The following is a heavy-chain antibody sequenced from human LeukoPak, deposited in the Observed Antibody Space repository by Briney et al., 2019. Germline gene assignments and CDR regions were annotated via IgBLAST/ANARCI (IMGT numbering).Heavy chain of an antibody. V-gene: IGHV3-7*01. CDR1: GFTFSDHW. Sequence: PGGSLRLSCAASGFTFSDHWMSWVPQAPGKGLEWVANIKSDGSEKHYVDSVKGRFTISRDNAKNSLYLQMNSLRDDDTAVYYCARDLRGSGNYEFDYWGQGTLVTVSS. CDR2: IKSDGSEK. CDR3: ARDLRGSGNYEFDY. J-gene: IGHJ4*02. D-gene: IGHD3-10*01.